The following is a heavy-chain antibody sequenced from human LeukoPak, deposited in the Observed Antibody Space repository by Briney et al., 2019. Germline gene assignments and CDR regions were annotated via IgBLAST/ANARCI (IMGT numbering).Heavy chain of an antibody. CDR3: AREDAGVRFDP. Sequence: GGSLRLSCAASGFTFDDYAMHWVRQAPGKGLEWVSGISWNSGSIGYADSVKGRFTVSRDNAKNSLYLLMNSLRAEDTAVYYCAREDAGVRFDPWGQGTLVTVSS. D-gene: IGHD3-3*01. CDR1: GFTFDDYA. CDR2: ISWNSGSI. J-gene: IGHJ5*02. V-gene: IGHV3-9*01.